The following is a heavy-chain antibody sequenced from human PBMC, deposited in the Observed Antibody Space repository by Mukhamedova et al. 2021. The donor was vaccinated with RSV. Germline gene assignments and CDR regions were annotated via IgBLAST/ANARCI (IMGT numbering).Heavy chain of an antibody. D-gene: IGHD2-2*01. J-gene: IGHJ6*03. CDR2: HGGST. V-gene: IGHV4-34*01. Sequence: HGGSTNYNPSLKSRVTISVDTSKNQFSLKLSSVTAADTAVYYCAKSTLRYCSSTSCRRDYYYYYMDVWGKGTTVTVSS. CDR3: AKSTLRYCSSTSCRRDYYYYYMDV.